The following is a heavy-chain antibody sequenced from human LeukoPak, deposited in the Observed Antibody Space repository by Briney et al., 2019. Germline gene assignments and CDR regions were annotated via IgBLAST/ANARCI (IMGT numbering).Heavy chain of an antibody. J-gene: IGHJ3*02. V-gene: IGHV4-30-4*01. CDR3: ARAEDSSSWDDAFDI. Sequence: SETLSLTCTVSGGSISSGDYYWSWIRKPPGKGLEWIGYIYYSGSTYYNPSLKSRVTISVDTSKNQFSLKLSSVTAADTAVYYCARAEDSSSWDDAFDIWGQGTMVTVSS. CDR2: IYYSGST. D-gene: IGHD6-13*01. CDR1: GGSISSGDYY.